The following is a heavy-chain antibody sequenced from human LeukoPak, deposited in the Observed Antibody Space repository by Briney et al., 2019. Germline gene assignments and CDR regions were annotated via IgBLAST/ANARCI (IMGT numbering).Heavy chain of an antibody. V-gene: IGHV3-74*01. Sequence: GGSLRLSCAASGFTFSDYWMHWVRQAPGKGLVWVSHINADEDRAAYADSVKGRFTISRDNAKNSLYLQMNSLRAEDTAVYNCARIGYSSSSLDFWGRGTLVTVSS. CDR2: INADEDRA. CDR1: GFTFSDYW. J-gene: IGHJ4*02. CDR3: ARIGYSSSSLDF. D-gene: IGHD6-6*01.